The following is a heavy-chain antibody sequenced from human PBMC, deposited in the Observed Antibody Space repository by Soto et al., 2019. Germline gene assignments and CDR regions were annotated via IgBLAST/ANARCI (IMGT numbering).Heavy chain of an antibody. D-gene: IGHD2-15*01. CDR2: IYSGGST. CDR3: AGGDSSLSFDY. Sequence: EVQLVESGGGLIQPGGSRRLSCAASGFAVSSNYMTWVRQPPGEGLEWVSVIYSGGSTYYADSVKGRFTISRDSSKNTLYLQMNSLRAEDTAVYYCAGGDSSLSFDYWGQGTLVTVSS. V-gene: IGHV3-53*01. CDR1: GFAVSSNY. J-gene: IGHJ4*02.